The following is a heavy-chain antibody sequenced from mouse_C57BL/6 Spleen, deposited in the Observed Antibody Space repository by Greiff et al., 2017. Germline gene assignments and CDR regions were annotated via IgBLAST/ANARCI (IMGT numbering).Heavy chain of an antibody. Sequence: QVQLQQPGAELVRPGSSVKLSCKVSGYTFTSYWLPWVQQRPIQGLVWLGNIDPSDSDTHYNPKFKDKATLTVDKSSSTAYSQLSSLTSEYSAVYYCARGDFADWGQGTLDTVSA. CDR3: ARGDFAD. CDR1: GYTFTSYW. J-gene: IGHJ3*01. D-gene: IGHD3-3*01. V-gene: IGHV1-52*01. CDR2: IDPSDSDT.